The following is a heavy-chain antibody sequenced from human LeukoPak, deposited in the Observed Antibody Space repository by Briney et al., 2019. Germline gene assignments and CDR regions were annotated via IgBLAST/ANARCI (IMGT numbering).Heavy chain of an antibody. CDR3: ASGRNYNDYYDSSGYTY. CDR1: GFTFSSYW. CDR2: INSDGSST. Sequence: GGSLRLSCAASGFTFSSYWMHWVRQAPGKGLVWVSRINSDGSSTSCADSVKGRFTISRDNAKNTLYLQMNSLRAEDTAVYYCASGRNYNDYYDSSGYTYWGQGTLVTVSS. J-gene: IGHJ4*02. V-gene: IGHV3-74*01. D-gene: IGHD3-22*01.